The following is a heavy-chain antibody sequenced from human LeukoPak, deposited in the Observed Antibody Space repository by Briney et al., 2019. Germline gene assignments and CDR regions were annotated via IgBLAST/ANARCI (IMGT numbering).Heavy chain of an antibody. CDR2: IYSGDST. CDR1: GLTFSNYW. D-gene: IGHD3-3*01. CDR3: AREPSGHSGSFDS. J-gene: IGHJ4*02. V-gene: IGHV3-66*01. Sequence: PGGSLRLSCAVSGLTFSNYWMHWVRQAPGKGLEWVSLIYSGDSTYYADSVKGRFTISRDNSKNTLYLQMNSLRAEDTAVYYCAREPSGHSGSFDSWGQGTLVTVSS.